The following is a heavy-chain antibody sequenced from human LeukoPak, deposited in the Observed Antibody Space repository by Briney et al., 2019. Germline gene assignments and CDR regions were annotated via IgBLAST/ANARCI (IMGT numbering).Heavy chain of an antibody. J-gene: IGHJ4*02. D-gene: IGHD3/OR15-3a*01. CDR1: GYTFTSCY. Sequence: ASVKVSRKASGYTFTSCYMHWVRQAPGQGLEWMGIINPSGGSTTYAQKFQGRVTMTRDTPTSTVYMELSSLRSEDTAVYYCARGYPLDWNYFDYWGQGTLVSVSS. CDR2: INPSGGST. V-gene: IGHV1-46*01. CDR3: ARGYPLDWNYFDY.